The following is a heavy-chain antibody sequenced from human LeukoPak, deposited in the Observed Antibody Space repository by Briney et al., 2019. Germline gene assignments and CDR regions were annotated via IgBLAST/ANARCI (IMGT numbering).Heavy chain of an antibody. CDR2: INHSGST. Sequence: SETLSLTCAVYGGSLSGYYWSWIRQPPGKGLEWVGEINHSGSTNYNPSLKSRVTISVDTSKNQFSLKLSSVTAADTAVYYCARGSGGGYWGQGTLVTVSS. D-gene: IGHD2-15*01. CDR1: GGSLSGYY. CDR3: ARGSGGGY. V-gene: IGHV4-34*01. J-gene: IGHJ4*02.